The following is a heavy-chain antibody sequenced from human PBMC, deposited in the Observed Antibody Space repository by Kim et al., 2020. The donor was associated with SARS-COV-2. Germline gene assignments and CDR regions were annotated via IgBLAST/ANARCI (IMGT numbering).Heavy chain of an antibody. V-gene: IGHV3-23*01. CDR1: GFTFSSYA. D-gene: IGHD3-10*01. CDR3: AKDYYGSGSYYHNWFDP. CDR2: ISGSGGST. Sequence: GGSLRLSCAASGFTFSSYAMSWVRQAPGKGLEWVSAISGSGGSTYYADSVKGRFTISRDNSKNTLYLQMNSLRAEDTAVYYCAKDYYGSGSYYHNWFDPWGQGTLVTVSS. J-gene: IGHJ5*02.